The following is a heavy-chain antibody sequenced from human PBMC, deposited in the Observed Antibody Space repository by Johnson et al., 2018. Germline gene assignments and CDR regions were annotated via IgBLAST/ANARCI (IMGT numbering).Heavy chain of an antibody. J-gene: IGHJ1*01. D-gene: IGHD6-13*01. V-gene: IGHV1-69*12. CDR3: ARDRAAALLQH. Sequence: QVQLVQSGAEVKKPGSSVKVSCKASGGTFSSYALSWVRQATGQGLEWMGGIIPIFGTANYAQKFQGRVTITADESTSTAYMELSSLRSEDTAGYYCARDRAAALLQHWGQGTLVTVSS. CDR2: IIPIFGTA. CDR1: GGTFSSYA.